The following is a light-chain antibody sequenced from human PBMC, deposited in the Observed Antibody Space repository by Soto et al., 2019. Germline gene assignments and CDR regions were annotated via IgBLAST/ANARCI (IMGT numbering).Light chain of an antibody. Sequence: EIVLTQPPGTLSLSPGDRATLSCRASQSVSSNYLAWYQQKPGQAPRLLIYGASSRAIGIPDRFSGSGSGTDFTLTISRLEPEDFAVYYCQQYGSSPRTFGGGTKVDIK. CDR3: QQYGSSPRT. CDR2: GAS. CDR1: QSVSSNY. J-gene: IGKJ4*01. V-gene: IGKV3-20*01.